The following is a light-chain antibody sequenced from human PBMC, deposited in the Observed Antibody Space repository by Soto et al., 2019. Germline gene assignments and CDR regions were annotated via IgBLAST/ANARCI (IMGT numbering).Light chain of an antibody. CDR1: NSDVGDYNY. CDR2: DVS. Sequence: QSALTQPRSVSGSPGQSVTISCTGTNSDVGDYNYVSWYQQHPGKAPRLLIYDVSKRPSGVPDRLSGSKSGNTASLTISGLQGEDEADYFCCSYTGRYIWLFGGGTKLTVL. V-gene: IGLV2-11*01. CDR3: CSYTGRYIWL. J-gene: IGLJ2*01.